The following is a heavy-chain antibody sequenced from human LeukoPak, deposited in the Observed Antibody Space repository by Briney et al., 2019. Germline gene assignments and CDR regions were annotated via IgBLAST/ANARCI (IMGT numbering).Heavy chain of an antibody. CDR1: GYTLTELS. CDR3: ASDPSGWYVFDY. Sequence: ASVKVSCKVSGYTLTELSMHWVRQAPGKGLEWMGGFDPEGGETIYAQRFRGRVTMTEDTSTDTAYMELSSLRSDDTAVYYCASDPSGWYVFDYWGQGTLVTVSS. V-gene: IGHV1-24*01. D-gene: IGHD6-19*01. J-gene: IGHJ4*02. CDR2: FDPEGGET.